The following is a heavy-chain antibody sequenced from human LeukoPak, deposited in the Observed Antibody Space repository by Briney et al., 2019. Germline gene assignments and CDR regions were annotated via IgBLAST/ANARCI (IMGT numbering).Heavy chain of an antibody. CDR1: GGSISSYY. V-gene: IGHV4-59*01. J-gene: IGHJ4*02. CDR2: IYYSGST. CDR3: ARGSPYDYDSSAYH. D-gene: IGHD3-22*01. Sequence: PSETLSLTCTVSGGSISSYYWSWIRQSPGKRLDWIGYIYYSGSTNYNPSLKSRVTISVDTSKNQFSLKLTSVTAADTAVYYCARGSPYDYDSSAYHWGQGTLVTVSS.